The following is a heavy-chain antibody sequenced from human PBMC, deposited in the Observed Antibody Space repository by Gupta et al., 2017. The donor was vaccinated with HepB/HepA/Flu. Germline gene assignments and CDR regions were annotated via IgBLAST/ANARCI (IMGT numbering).Heavy chain of an antibody. J-gene: IGHJ6*02. CDR2: IKSNSEGGIR. Sequence: EVQLVESGGGLVNPGGSLRLSCEASGFSFTDAWMTWVRQVPGKGLEWVGRIKSNSEGGIRDYAGPVKGRFTISRDDSKNTLYLQMNSLKSEDTSIYYWARELGATGSYYYGMDVWGQGTTVTVS. D-gene: IGHD1-26*01. V-gene: IGHV3-15*01. CDR3: ARELGATGSYYYGMDV. CDR1: GFSFTDAW.